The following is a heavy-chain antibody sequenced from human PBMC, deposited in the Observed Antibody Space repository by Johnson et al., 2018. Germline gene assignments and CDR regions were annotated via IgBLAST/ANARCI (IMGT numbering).Heavy chain of an antibody. CDR2: IRSTTYGGTA. J-gene: IGHJ4*02. D-gene: IGHD2-2*02. Sequence: EVQLVESGGGLVKPGRSLRLSCTASDLTFGDYAMSWFRQAPGTGLEWVGFIRSTTYGGTAEYAASVKGRFTISRDDSKSIASRQRKSRKTEDTAVYYCSRDIVIVPAAISGGGSRFDYWGQGTLVTVSS. V-gene: IGHV3-49*05. CDR3: SRDIVIVPAAISGGGSRFDY. CDR1: DLTFGDYA.